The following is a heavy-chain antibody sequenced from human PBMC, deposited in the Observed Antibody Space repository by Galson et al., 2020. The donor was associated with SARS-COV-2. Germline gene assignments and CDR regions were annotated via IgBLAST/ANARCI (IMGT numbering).Heavy chain of an antibody. CDR1: GFTFSSYS. Sequence: GGSLRLSCAASGFTFSSYSMNWVRQAPGKGLEWVSSISSSSSYIYYADSVKGRFTISRDNAKNSLYLQMNSLRAEDTAVYYCVCGSYYDFNYAFDIWGQGTMVTVSS. J-gene: IGHJ3*02. CDR2: ISSSSSYI. CDR3: VCGSYYDFNYAFDI. V-gene: IGHV3-21*01. D-gene: IGHD1-26*01.